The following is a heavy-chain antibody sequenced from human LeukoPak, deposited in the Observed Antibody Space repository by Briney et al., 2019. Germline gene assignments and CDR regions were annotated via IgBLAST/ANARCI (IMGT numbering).Heavy chain of an antibody. D-gene: IGHD1-26*01. CDR3: ASSKIVGATIFDY. J-gene: IGHJ4*02. CDR2: IYSGGST. Sequence: GGSLRLSCAASGFTFSGYSMNWVRQAPGKGLEWVSVIYSGGSTYYADSVKGRFTISRHNSKNTLYLQMNSLRAEDTAVYYCASSKIVGATIFDYWGQGTLVTVSS. V-gene: IGHV3-53*04. CDR1: GFTFSGYS.